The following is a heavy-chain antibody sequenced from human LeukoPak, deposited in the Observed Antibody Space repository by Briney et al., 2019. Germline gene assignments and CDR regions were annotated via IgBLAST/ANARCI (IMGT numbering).Heavy chain of an antibody. CDR3: ARDAGTPYYYYYMDV. D-gene: IGHD6-13*01. V-gene: IGHV1-69*05. Sequence: SVKVSCKASGYTFTSCGISWVRQAPGQGLEWMGGIIPIFDTASYAQKFQGRVTITTDESTSTAYMELNSLRSEDTAVYYCARDAGTPYYYYYMDVWGKGTTVTVSS. CDR2: IIPIFDTA. J-gene: IGHJ6*03. CDR1: GYTFTSCG.